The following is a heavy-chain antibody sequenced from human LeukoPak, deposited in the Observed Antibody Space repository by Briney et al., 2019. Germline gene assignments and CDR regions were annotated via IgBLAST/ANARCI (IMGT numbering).Heavy chain of an antibody. J-gene: IGHJ5*02. D-gene: IGHD2-2*01. CDR1: GFTFSSYA. V-gene: IGHV3-23*01. CDR2: ISGSGGST. CDR3: AKDLVGGRYCSSTSCYLNNWFDP. Sequence: PEGSLRLSCAASGFTFSSYAMSWVRQAPGKGLEWVSAISGSGGSTYYADSVKGRFTISRDNSKNTLYLQMNSLRAEDTAVYYCAKDLVGGRYCSSTSCYLNNWFDPWGQGTLVTVSS.